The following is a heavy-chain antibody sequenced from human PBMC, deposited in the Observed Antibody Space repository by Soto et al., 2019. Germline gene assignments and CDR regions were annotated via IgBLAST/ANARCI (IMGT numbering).Heavy chain of an antibody. Sequence: LRLSFAASGXTFDDYAMHWVRQAPGKGLEWVSGISWNSGSIGYTDSVKGRFTISRDNAKNSLYLQMNSLRAEDTALYYCAKEKVRLSGSYSPFDYWGQGTLVTVS. J-gene: IGHJ4*02. CDR1: GXTFDDYA. D-gene: IGHD1-26*01. CDR3: AKEKVRLSGSYSPFDY. CDR2: ISWNSGSI. V-gene: IGHV3-9*01.